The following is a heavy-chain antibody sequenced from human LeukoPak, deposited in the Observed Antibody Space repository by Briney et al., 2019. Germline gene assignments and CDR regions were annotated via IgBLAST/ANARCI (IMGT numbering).Heavy chain of an antibody. CDR1: GGSISSYY. CDR2: IYYSGSS. V-gene: IGHV4-59*08. D-gene: IGHD6-19*01. CDR3: ATTENSSGWFGY. J-gene: IGHJ4*02. Sequence: SETLSLTCTVSGGSISSYYWSWIRQPPGKGLEWIGYIYYSGSSNYNPSLKSRVTISVDTSKNQFSLKLSSVTAADTAVYYCATTENSSGWFGYWGQGTLVTVSS.